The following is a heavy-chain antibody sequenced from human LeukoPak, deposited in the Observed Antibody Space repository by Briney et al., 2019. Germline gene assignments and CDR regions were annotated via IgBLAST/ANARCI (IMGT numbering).Heavy chain of an antibody. Sequence: PGGSLRLSCAASGFTFSSYAMSWVRQAPGKGLEWVSAISGSGGSTYYAESVKGRFTISRDNSKNTLYLQMNSLRAEDTAVYYYAKDRVWFGERSPFDYWGQGTLVTVSS. J-gene: IGHJ4*02. CDR2: ISGSGGST. V-gene: IGHV3-23*01. CDR1: GFTFSSYA. CDR3: AKDRVWFGERSPFDY. D-gene: IGHD3-10*01.